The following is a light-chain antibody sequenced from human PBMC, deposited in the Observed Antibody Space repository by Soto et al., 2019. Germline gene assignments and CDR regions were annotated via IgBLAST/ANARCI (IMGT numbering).Light chain of an antibody. CDR3: QQYNNWPLT. CDR1: QSVSSN. J-gene: IGKJ4*01. CDR2: GAS. V-gene: IGKV3-15*01. Sequence: EVVMTQSPATLAVSLGERATLSCRASQSVSSNLAWYQQKPGQAPRPIIYGASTRATGIPARFSGSGSGTELILTISSLQSEDVAVYSCQQYNNWPLTLGGGTKVDIK.